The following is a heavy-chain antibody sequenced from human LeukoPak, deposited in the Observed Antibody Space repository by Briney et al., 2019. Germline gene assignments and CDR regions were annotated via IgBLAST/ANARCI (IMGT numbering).Heavy chain of an antibody. CDR1: GYTFTSYY. D-gene: IGHD6-13*01. CDR3: AREEGYSSSWYSLDY. J-gene: IGHJ4*02. Sequence: ASVKVSCKASGYTFTSYYMHWVRQAPGQGLEWMGGIIPIFGTANYAQKFQGRVTITADESTSTAYMELSSLRSEDTAVYYCAREEGYSSSWYSLDYWGQGTLVTVSS. CDR2: IIPIFGTA. V-gene: IGHV1-69*13.